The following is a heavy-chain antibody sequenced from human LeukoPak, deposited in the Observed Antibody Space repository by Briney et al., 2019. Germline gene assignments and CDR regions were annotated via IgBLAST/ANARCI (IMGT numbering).Heavy chain of an antibody. CDR3: AKDSVHERGYSYGYDS. D-gene: IGHD5-18*01. CDR1: GFTFSSYA. Sequence: PGRSLRLSCAASGFTFSSYAMHWVRQAPGKGLEWVAVISYDGSNKYYADSVKGRFTISRDNSKNTLYVQMNSLRVEDTAIYHCAKDSVHERGYSYGYDSWGQGTLVTVSS. J-gene: IGHJ5*01. V-gene: IGHV3-30*04. CDR2: ISYDGSNK.